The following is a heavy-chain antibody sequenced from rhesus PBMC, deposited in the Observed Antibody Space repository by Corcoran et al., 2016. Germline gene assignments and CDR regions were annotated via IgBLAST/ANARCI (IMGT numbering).Heavy chain of an antibody. D-gene: IGHD4-29*01. Sequence: HVQLRESGPAVVTPSDTLSLTCAFSVDSISSPYWWCWVRQSPRTGLEWIGNIFGSTGSSEYSPSLESRVTISKDTSNNRFSLNLISVTAADNAIYYCARRFGTSFDYWGQGVLVTVSS. V-gene: IGHV4-93*01. CDR1: VDSISSPYW. CDR3: ARRFGTSFDY. CDR2: IFGSTGSS. J-gene: IGHJ4*01.